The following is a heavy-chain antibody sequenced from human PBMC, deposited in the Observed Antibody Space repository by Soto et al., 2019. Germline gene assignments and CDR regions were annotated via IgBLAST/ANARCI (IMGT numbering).Heavy chain of an antibody. J-gene: IGHJ6*02. Sequence: GGSLRLSCAASGFTFSSYWMHWVRQAPGKGLVWVSRINSDGSSTSYADSVKGRFTISRDNAKNTLYLQMNSLRAEDTAVYYCASSLERYYDFWSGYHRADYYYYGMDVWGQGTTVTVSS. CDR3: ASSLERYYDFWSGYHRADYYYYGMDV. D-gene: IGHD3-3*01. CDR2: INSDGSST. V-gene: IGHV3-74*01. CDR1: GFTFSSYW.